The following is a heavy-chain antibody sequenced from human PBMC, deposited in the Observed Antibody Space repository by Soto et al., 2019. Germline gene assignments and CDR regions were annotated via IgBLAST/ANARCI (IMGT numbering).Heavy chain of an antibody. D-gene: IGHD2-2*01. CDR2: ISGSTGTT. CDR1: GFTCSNFA. V-gene: IGHV3-23*01. CDR3: AKDTSSSPYYMDV. Sequence: GGSLRLSWAASGFTCSNFAMSWVRHAPGKGLEWVSEISGSTGTTYYADSVKGRFIISRDNSKNTLHLQMNSLRAEDTAVYYCAKDTSSSPYYMDVWGKGTTVTVS. J-gene: IGHJ6*03.